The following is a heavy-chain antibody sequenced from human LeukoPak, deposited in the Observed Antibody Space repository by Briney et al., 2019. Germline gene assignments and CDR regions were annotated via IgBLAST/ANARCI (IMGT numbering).Heavy chain of an antibody. J-gene: IGHJ4*02. D-gene: IGHD5-24*01. Sequence: GASVKVSCKASGYTFTSYYMHWVRQAPGQGLEWMGIINPSGGSTSYAQKFQGRVTMTRDMSTSTVYMELSSLRSKDTAVYYCALLGRDGYSDNFDYWGQGTLVTVSS. CDR2: INPSGGST. CDR3: ALLGRDGYSDNFDY. CDR1: GYTFTSYY. V-gene: IGHV1-46*01.